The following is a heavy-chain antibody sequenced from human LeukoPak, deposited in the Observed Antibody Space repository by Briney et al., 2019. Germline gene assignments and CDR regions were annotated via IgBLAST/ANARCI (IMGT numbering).Heavy chain of an antibody. Sequence: GGSLRLSCAAAGFTFSSYGMHWVRQAPGKGLEWVAVIWYDGSNKYYADSVKGRFTISRDNSKNTLYLQMNSLRAEDTAVYYCAKTSGYPPQDYYMDVWGKGTTVTVSS. CDR2: IWYDGSNK. CDR3: AKTSGYPPQDYYMDV. V-gene: IGHV3-33*06. J-gene: IGHJ6*03. D-gene: IGHD3-22*01. CDR1: GFTFSSYG.